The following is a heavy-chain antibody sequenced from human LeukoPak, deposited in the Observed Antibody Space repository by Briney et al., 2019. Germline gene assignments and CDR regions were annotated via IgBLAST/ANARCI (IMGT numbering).Heavy chain of an antibody. CDR1: GYTFTGNY. CDR3: ARDWLGNRNWFDP. V-gene: IGHV1-2*02. J-gene: IGHJ5*02. CDR2: INPNSGGT. D-gene: IGHD1-14*01. Sequence: SVKVSCMASGYTFTGNYMHWVRQAPGQGLEWMGWINPNSGGTNYAQKFQGRVTMTRDTSISTAYMELSRLRSDDTAVYYCARDWLGNRNWFDPWGQGTLVTVSS.